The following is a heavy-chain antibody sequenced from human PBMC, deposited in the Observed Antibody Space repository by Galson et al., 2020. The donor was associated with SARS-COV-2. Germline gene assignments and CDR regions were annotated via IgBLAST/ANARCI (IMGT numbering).Heavy chain of an antibody. CDR2: TYYRSKWYN. D-gene: IGHD2-2*01. CDR1: GDSVSSNSAA. Sequence: SQTLSLTCAISGDSVSSNSAAWNWIRQSPSRGLEWLGRTYYRSKWYNDYAVSVKSRITINPDTSKNQFSLQLNSVTPEDTAVYYCARVSYCSSTSCHDPFDYWGQGTLVTVSS. J-gene: IGHJ4*02. CDR3: ARVSYCSSTSCHDPFDY. V-gene: IGHV6-1*01.